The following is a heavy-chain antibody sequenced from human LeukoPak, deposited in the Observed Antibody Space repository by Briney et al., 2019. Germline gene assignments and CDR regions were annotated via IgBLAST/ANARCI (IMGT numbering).Heavy chain of an antibody. J-gene: IGHJ4*02. CDR3: AVFVAAAGIFDY. V-gene: IGHV1-69*13. D-gene: IGHD6-13*01. Sequence: SVKVSCKASGGTFSSYAISWVRQAPGQGLEWMGGIIPIFGTANYAQKFQGRVTITADESTSTAYMELSSLRSEDTAAYYCAVFVAAAGIFDYWGQGTLVTVSS. CDR1: GGTFSSYA. CDR2: IIPIFGTA.